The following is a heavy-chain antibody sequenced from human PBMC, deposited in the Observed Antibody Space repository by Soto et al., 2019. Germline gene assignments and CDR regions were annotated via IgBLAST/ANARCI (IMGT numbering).Heavy chain of an antibody. CDR3: AKGSSWYPYYYYGMDV. Sequence: QVQLVESGGGVVQPGRSLRLSCAASGFTFSSYGMHWVRQAPGKGLEWVAVISYDGSNKYYADSVKGRFTISRDNSKNTLYLQTNSLRAEDTAVYYCAKGSSWYPYYYYGMDVWGQGTTVTVSS. J-gene: IGHJ6*02. CDR1: GFTFSSYG. V-gene: IGHV3-30*18. D-gene: IGHD6-13*01. CDR2: ISYDGSNK.